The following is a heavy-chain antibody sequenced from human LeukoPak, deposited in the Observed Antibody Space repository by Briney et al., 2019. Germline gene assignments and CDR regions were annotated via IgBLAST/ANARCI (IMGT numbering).Heavy chain of an antibody. CDR2: IYNSGTT. CDR1: GGSLSGYY. D-gene: IGHD1-26*01. V-gene: IGHV4-59*01. J-gene: IGHJ6*02. Sequence: SETLSLTCTVSGGSLSGYYWGWIRQSPGKGLEWIGNIYNSGTTSYNPSLKSRVTISVDTFKNQFSLKLSSVTAADTAVYYCARGWDSGYNFYGMDVWGQGNTVTVSS. CDR3: ARGWDSGYNFYGMDV.